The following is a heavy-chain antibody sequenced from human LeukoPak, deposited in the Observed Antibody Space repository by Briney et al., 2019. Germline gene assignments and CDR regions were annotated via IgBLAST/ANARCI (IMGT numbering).Heavy chain of an antibody. CDR3: ARVEGPMTQGASDI. Sequence: PSQTLSLTCTVSGGSISSGGSYWSWIRQEPGTGLEWIGNIYYSGRTYYNPSLKSRVSMAVDTSKNQFSLKLSSVTAADTAVYYCARVEGPMTQGASDIWGQGTMVTVSS. V-gene: IGHV4-31*03. CDR1: GGSISSGGSY. J-gene: IGHJ3*02. D-gene: IGHD3-22*01. CDR2: IYYSGRT.